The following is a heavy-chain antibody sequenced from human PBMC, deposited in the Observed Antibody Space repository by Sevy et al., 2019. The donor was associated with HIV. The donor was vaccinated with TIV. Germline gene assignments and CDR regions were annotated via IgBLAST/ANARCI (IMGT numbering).Heavy chain of an antibody. V-gene: IGHV3-23*01. CDR1: GFTFSSYA. J-gene: IGHJ4*02. CDR3: AKDFENMITFGGVIVNYFDY. Sequence: GGSLRLSCAASGFTFSSYAMSWVRQAPGKGLEWVSAISGSGGSTYYADSVKGLFTISRDNSKNTLYLQMNSLRAEDTAVYYCAKDFENMITFGGVIVNYFDYWGQGTLVTVSS. D-gene: IGHD3-16*02. CDR2: ISGSGGST.